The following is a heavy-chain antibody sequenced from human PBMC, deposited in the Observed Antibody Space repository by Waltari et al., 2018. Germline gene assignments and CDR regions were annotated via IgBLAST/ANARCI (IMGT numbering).Heavy chain of an antibody. CDR1: GGSFSGYY. J-gene: IGHJ5*02. Sequence: QVQLQQWGAGLLKPSETLSLTCAAYGGSFSGYYWSWIRQPPGKGLEWIGEINHSGSTNYNPSLKSRVTISVDTSKNQFSLKLSSVTAADTAVYYCARLRGGQLVRWFDPWGQGTLVTVSS. CDR3: ARLRGGQLVRWFDP. V-gene: IGHV4-34*01. D-gene: IGHD6-6*01. CDR2: INHSGST.